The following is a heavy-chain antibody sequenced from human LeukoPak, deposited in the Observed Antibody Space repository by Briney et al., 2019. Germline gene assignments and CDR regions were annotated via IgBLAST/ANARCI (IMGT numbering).Heavy chain of an antibody. CDR3: ARELRKYYYDSGSTRRPSYYFDY. Sequence: ASVKVSFKASGYTFTGYYMHWVRQAPGQGLEWMGWIDPNSGGTNYAQKFQGRVTMTRDTSISTAYMELSRLRSDDTAVYYCARELRKYYYDSGSTRRPSYYFDYWGQGTLVTVSS. CDR1: GYTFTGYY. CDR2: IDPNSGGT. V-gene: IGHV1-2*02. J-gene: IGHJ4*02. D-gene: IGHD3-10*01.